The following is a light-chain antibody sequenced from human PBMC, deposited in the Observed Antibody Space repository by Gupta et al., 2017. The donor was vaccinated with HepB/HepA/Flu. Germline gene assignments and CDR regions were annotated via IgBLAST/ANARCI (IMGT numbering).Light chain of an antibody. CDR2: GAS. CDR3: QQYNNWPRT. CDR1: QSVSSN. Sequence: IVITQSPATLSVSPGERATLSCRASQSVSSNLAWYQQKPGQAPRLLIYGASTRATGIPARFSGSGSGTEFTLTISSLQSEDFAVYYCQQYNNWPRTFGPGTKVDIK. V-gene: IGKV3-15*01. J-gene: IGKJ3*01.